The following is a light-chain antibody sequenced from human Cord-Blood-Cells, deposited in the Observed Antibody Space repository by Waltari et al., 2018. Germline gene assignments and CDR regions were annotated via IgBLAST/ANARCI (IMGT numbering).Light chain of an antibody. CDR2: DVS. Sequence: QSALTHPASLSGSPHQWITISSTVTSSDVGAYNHVSWYQQHPGKAPKLMIYDVSNRPSGVSNRFSGSKSGNTASLTISGLQAEDEADYYCSSYTSSSTVVFGGGTKLTVL. J-gene: IGLJ2*01. CDR1: SSDVGAYNH. V-gene: IGLV2-14*01. CDR3: SSYTSSSTVV.